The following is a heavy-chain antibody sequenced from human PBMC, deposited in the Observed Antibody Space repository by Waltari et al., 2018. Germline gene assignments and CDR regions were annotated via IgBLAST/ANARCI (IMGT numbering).Heavy chain of an antibody. D-gene: IGHD1-26*01. CDR1: GGSIGSSNNY. Sequence: QLQLQESGPGLVKPSETLSLPCTVSGGSIGSSNNYWGWIRQPPGKGLEWIGSIYYSGNTYYNPSLKSRVTISVDTSKNQFSLRLSSATAADTAVYYCARSGTYRGYFDYWGQGTLVTVSS. CDR3: ARSGTYRGYFDY. J-gene: IGHJ4*02. CDR2: IYYSGNT. V-gene: IGHV4-39*01.